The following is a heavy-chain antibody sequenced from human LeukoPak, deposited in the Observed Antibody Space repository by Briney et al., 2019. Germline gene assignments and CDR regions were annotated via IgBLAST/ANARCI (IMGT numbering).Heavy chain of an antibody. J-gene: IGHJ4*02. CDR2: INPNSGGT. D-gene: IGHD3-22*01. CDR1: GYTFTFYY. V-gene: IGHV1-2*02. Sequence: GASVKVSFTSSGYTFTFYYMHWVRQAPGQGLEWMGWINPNSGGTNYAQKFQGRVTMTRDTSISTAYMELSRLRSDDTAVYYCASSPGTMIVALDYWGQGTLVTVSS. CDR3: ASSPGTMIVALDY.